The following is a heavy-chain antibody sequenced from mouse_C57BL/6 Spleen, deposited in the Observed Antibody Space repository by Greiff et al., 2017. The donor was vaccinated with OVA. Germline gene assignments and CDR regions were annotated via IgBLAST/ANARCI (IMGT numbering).Heavy chain of an antibody. Sequence: EVQLQQSGPELVKPGASVKISCKASGYTFTDYYMNWVKQSHGKSLEWIGDINPNNGGTSYNQQFKGKATLTVDKSSSTAYMELRSLTSEDSAVDYCARRGDGYIFDDWGQGTTLTVSS. CDR2: INPNNGGT. J-gene: IGHJ2*01. CDR3: ARRGDGYIFDD. V-gene: IGHV1-26*01. D-gene: IGHD2-3*01. CDR1: GYTFTDYY.